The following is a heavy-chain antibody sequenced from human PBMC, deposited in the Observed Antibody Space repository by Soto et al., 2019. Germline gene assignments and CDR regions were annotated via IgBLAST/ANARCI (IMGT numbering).Heavy chain of an antibody. J-gene: IGHJ4*02. V-gene: IGHV3-30*18. D-gene: IGHD5-18*01. CDR2: ISYDGSNK. Sequence: GGSLRLSCAASGFTFSSYGMHWVRQAPGKGLEWVAVISYDGSNKYYADSVKGRFTISRDNSKNTLYLQMNSLRAEDTAVYYCAKDVDTAMILDYWGQGTLVTVSS. CDR1: GFTFSSYG. CDR3: AKDVDTAMILDY.